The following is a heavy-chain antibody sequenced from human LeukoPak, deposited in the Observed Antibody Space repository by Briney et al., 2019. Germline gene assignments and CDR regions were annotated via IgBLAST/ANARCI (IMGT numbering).Heavy chain of an antibody. CDR2: IYSGGST. J-gene: IGHJ3*02. V-gene: IGHV3-66*01. CDR3: ARELAVSDAFDI. CDR1: GFTVSSNY. Sequence: GGSLRLSCAASGFTVSSNYMSWVRQAPGKGLEWVSVIYSGGSTYYADSVKGRFTISRDNSKNTLCLQMSSLRAEDTAVYYCARELAVSDAFDIWGQGTMVAVSS.